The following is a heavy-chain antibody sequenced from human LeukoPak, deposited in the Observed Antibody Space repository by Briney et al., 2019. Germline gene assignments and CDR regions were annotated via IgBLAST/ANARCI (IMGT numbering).Heavy chain of an antibody. J-gene: IGHJ4*02. CDR3: AKDRAAAGTPYYFDY. Sequence: GGSLRLSCAASGFTFSSYAMSWVRQAPGKGLEWVSAISGSGGSTYYADSVKGRFTIPRDNSKNTLYLQMNSLRAEDTAVYYCAKDRAAAGTPYYFDYWGQGTLVTVSS. V-gene: IGHV3-23*01. CDR1: GFTFSSYA. D-gene: IGHD6-13*01. CDR2: ISGSGGST.